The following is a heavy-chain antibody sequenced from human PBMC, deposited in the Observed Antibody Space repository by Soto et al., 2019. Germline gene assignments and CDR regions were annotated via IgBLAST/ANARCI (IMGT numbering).Heavy chain of an antibody. J-gene: IGHJ6*02. V-gene: IGHV1-46*01. Sequence: QVQLVQSGAEVKKPGASVKVSCKASGYTFTSYYMHWVRQAPGQGLEWMGIINPSGGSTSYAQKFQGRVTMSRDTSTSTVYMELSSLRSEDTAVYYCAREPFRGVLPNYYYYGMDVWGQGTTVTVSS. CDR2: INPSGGST. CDR1: GYTFTSYY. D-gene: IGHD3-16*01. CDR3: AREPFRGVLPNYYYYGMDV.